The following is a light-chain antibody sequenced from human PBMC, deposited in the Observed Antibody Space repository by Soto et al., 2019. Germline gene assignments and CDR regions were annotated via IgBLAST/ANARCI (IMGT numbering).Light chain of an antibody. J-gene: IGKJ4*01. V-gene: IGKV3-11*01. CDR2: DAS. Sequence: EIVLTQSPATLSSSPGERATLSCRASQSIDTYLAWYQQKPGQAPRLLIYDASDRATGIPARFSGSGSGTAFTLTISSLEPEDFALYYCQQRYNWPLTFGGGTKVDIK. CDR1: QSIDTY. CDR3: QQRYNWPLT.